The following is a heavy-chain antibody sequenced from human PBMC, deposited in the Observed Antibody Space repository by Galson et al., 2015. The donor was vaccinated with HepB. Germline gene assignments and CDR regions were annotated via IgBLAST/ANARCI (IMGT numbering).Heavy chain of an antibody. CDR2: IIPIFGIA. V-gene: IGHV1-69*10. CDR3: ATTYCGGDCYSPNYYYGMDV. CDR1: GGTFSSYA. J-gene: IGHJ6*02. Sequence: SVKVSCKASGGTFSSYAISWVRQAPGQGLEWMGGIIPIFGIANYAQKFQGRVTITADKSTSTAYMELSSLRSEDTAIYYCATTYCGGDCYSPNYYYGMDVWGQGTTVTVSS. D-gene: IGHD2-21*02.